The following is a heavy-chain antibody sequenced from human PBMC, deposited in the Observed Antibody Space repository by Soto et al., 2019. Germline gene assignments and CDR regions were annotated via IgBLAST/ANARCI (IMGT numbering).Heavy chain of an antibody. CDR3: ARDGYNGFDY. V-gene: IGHV3-74*01. Sequence: GGSLRLSCAPSGFIFRNYLMHWVRQAPGKGLVWISRINIDGSSASYADSVKGRFTISRDNAKNTLCLQMHSLRDEDTAVYYCARDGYNGFDYWGQGTLVTVSS. CDR1: GFIFRNYL. J-gene: IGHJ4*02. CDR2: INIDGSSA. D-gene: IGHD5-12*01.